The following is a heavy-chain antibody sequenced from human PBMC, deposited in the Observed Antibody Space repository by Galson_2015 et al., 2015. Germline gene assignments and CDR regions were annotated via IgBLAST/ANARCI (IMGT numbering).Heavy chain of an antibody. CDR1: GFTFGIYR. Sequence: SLRLCCEASGFTFGIYRMYWVRQSPVKGLEWVSYISSSSSTIYYADSVKGRFTIYRDNAKNSLYLQMNSLRDEYTAVYYCARGKGPNQTGFDPWGQGTLVTVSS. V-gene: IGHV3-48*02. D-gene: IGHD1-14*01. CDR2: ISSSSSTI. J-gene: IGHJ5*02. CDR3: ARGKGPNQTGFDP.